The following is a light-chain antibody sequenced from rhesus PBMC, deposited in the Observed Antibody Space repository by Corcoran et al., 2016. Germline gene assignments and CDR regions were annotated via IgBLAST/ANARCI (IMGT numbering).Light chain of an antibody. J-gene: IGKJ4*01. CDR3: VQAIPWPT. V-gene: IGKV2S9*01. Sequence: DVVMTQSPLSLPVTPGQPASISCRSSQSLLHSDGKTYLNWLHKKPGQPQRRLIYLVSNRDSGVPDRFSGRGAGTEVTLNISRVEAEDVGIYFCVQAIPWPTFGGGTKVEIK. CDR2: LVS. CDR1: QSLLHSDGKTY.